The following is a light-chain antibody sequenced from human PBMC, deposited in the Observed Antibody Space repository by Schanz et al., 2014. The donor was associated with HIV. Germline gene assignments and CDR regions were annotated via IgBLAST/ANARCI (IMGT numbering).Light chain of an antibody. Sequence: QSALTQPASVSGSPGQSITISCTGLNSDISTYNYVSWYQQNPGKAPNLIIYDVNKRPSAVPDRFSGSRSGNTASLTVSGXXXXDEADYYCQSYDSSLSGRVFGGGTKLTVL. CDR2: DVN. V-gene: IGLV2-8*01. CDR1: NSDISTYNY. J-gene: IGLJ3*02. CDR3: QSYDSSLSGRV.